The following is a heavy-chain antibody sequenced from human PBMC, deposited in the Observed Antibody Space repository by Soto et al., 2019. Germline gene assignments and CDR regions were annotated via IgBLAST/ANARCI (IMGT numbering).Heavy chain of an antibody. CDR1: GFTFSDFG. CDR2: ISEDAETD. J-gene: IGHJ6*02. D-gene: IGHD3-10*01. V-gene: IGHV3-30*18. Sequence: GGSLRLSCVASGFTFSDFGMHWVRQGPGKGLEWLAVISEDAETDFHADSVKGRFTVSRDDFKETLYLQMNSLTTDDSGVYFCAKAPFRRPYYFYGMDVWGQGTTVTVSS. CDR3: AKAPFRRPYYFYGMDV.